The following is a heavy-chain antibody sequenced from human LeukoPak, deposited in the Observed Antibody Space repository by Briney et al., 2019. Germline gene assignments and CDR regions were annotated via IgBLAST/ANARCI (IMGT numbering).Heavy chain of an antibody. V-gene: IGHV3-21*01. Sequence: PGGSLRLSCAASGFTFSSYAMSWVRQAPGKGLEWVSSISRSSDYIYYAGSVKGRFTISRDNAKNSLYLQMNSLRAEDTAVYYCARDYFDSAGSDWFDPWGQGTLVTVSS. J-gene: IGHJ5*02. D-gene: IGHD1-14*01. CDR1: GFTFSSYA. CDR2: ISRSSDYI. CDR3: ARDYFDSAGSDWFDP.